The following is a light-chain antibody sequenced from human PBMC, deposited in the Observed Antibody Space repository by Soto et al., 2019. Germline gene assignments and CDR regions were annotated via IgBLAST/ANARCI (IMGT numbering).Light chain of an antibody. CDR1: QSINNY. Sequence: DIQMTQSPSSLSASVGDRVTITCRAGQSINNYLNWYQQKPGKAPKLLIYTASSLQGGVPSRFSGRGSGTDFTLTISSLQLEDFATYYCQQSSSYPPFTFGGGTKVDIK. V-gene: IGKV1-39*01. J-gene: IGKJ4*01. CDR2: TAS. CDR3: QQSSSYPPFT.